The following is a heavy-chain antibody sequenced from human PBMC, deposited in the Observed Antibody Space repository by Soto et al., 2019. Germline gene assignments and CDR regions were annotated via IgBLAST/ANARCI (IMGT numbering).Heavy chain of an antibody. CDR2: ISYDGSNT. CDR3: ATDQNYYDRSGIFDI. CDR1: GFTFSSYA. Sequence: GGSLRLSCAASGFTFSSYAMEWVRQAPGKVLEWVAVISYDGSNTYYADSVKGRFTISRDNSKNTLYLQMSSLRTEDTAVSFCATDQNYYDRSGIFDIWGQGTMVTVSS. D-gene: IGHD3-22*01. J-gene: IGHJ3*02. V-gene: IGHV3-30-3*01.